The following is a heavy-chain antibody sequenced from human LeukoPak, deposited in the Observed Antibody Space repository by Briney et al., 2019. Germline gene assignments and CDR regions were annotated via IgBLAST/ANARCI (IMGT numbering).Heavy chain of an antibody. CDR1: GGSISSYY. CDR2: IYYSGST. J-gene: IGHJ4*02. V-gene: IGHV4-59*01. Sequence: NPSETLSLTCTVSGGSISSYYWSRIRQPPGKGLEWIGYIYYSGSTNYNPSLKSRVTISVDTSKNQFSLKLSSVTAADTAVYYCARVHRAFDYWGQGTLVTVSS. CDR3: ARVHRAFDY.